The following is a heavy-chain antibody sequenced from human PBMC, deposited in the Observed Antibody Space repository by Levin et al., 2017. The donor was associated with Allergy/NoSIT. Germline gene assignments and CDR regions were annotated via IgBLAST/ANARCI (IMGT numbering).Heavy chain of an antibody. CDR1: EAILTGYW. CDR2: VYPGNSNV. Sequence: GGSLRLSCKGSEAILTGYWIGWVRQMPGKGLEWMGVVYPGNSNVKYSPSFRDHVTFSADKSTAYLQWRSLKASDSAIYYCARVLRGGPTDYWGQGTLVTVSS. J-gene: IGHJ4*02. D-gene: IGHD3-16*01. V-gene: IGHV5-51*01. CDR3: ARVLRGGPTDY.